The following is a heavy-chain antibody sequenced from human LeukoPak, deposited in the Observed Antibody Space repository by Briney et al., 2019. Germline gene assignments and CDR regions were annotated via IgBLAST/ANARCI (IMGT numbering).Heavy chain of an antibody. J-gene: IGHJ4*02. V-gene: IGHV1-2*02. Sequence: PGASVKVSCKASGYTFTGYYMYWVRQAPGQGLEWMGWINPTSSGTNYAQKFQGRVTMTRDTSISTAYMDLSRLTSDDTAVYYCARGKEPTAIHAADYWGQGTLVTVSS. CDR2: INPTSSGT. CDR3: ARGKEPTAIHAADY. D-gene: IGHD2-2*02. CDR1: GYTFTGYY.